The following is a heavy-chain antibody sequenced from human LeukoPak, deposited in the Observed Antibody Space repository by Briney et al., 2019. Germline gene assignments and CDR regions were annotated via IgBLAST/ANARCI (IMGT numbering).Heavy chain of an antibody. CDR2: ITANNTTK. V-gene: IGHV3-48*01. CDR1: GLSFSSYN. D-gene: IGHD6-13*01. CDR3: AAASAFSSSWRS. J-gene: IGHJ5*02. Sequence: PGGSLRLSCTASGLSFSSYNMNWVRQAPGKWPEWVAYITANNTTKYYADSVKGRFTISRDNAKKSLFLQMNSLGAEDTAVYYCAAASAFSSSWRSWCQGTVVTVSS.